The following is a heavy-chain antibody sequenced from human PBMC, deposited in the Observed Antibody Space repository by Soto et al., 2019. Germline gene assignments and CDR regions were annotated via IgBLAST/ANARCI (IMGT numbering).Heavy chain of an antibody. CDR3: ASVDILTGYHS. Sequence: QMQLQESGPGLVKPSQTLSLTCTVSGGSISSGDFYWSWIRQPPGKGLEWIGYIYYTGIAYYSPSLKGRVTISIATSKNQFSLHLTSVSAADTAVYYCASVDILTGYHSWGQGTLVTVSS. J-gene: IGHJ4*02. D-gene: IGHD3-9*01. CDR2: IYYTGIA. V-gene: IGHV4-30-4*01. CDR1: GGSISSGDFY.